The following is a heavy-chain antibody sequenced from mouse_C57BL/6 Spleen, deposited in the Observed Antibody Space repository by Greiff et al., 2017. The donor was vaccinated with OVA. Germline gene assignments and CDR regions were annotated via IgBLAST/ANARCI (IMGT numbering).Heavy chain of an antibody. V-gene: IGHV1-81*01. J-gene: IGHJ3*01. D-gene: IGHD2-1*01. CDR1: GYTFTSYG. Sequence: QVQLKESGAELARPGASVKLSCKASGYTFTSYGISWVKQRTGQGLEWIGEIYPRSGNTYYNEKFKGKATLTADKSSSTAYMELRSLTAEDSAVYFCARSGSTMVNGGIAYWGPGTLVTVSA. CDR2: IYPRSGNT. CDR3: ARSGSTMVNGGIAY.